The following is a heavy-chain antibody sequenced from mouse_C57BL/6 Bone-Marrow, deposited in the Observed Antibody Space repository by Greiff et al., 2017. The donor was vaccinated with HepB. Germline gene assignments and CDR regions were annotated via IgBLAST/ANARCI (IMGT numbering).Heavy chain of an antibody. D-gene: IGHD2-5*01. V-gene: IGHV5-6*01. CDR1: GFTFSSYG. Sequence: EVQGVESGGDLVKPGGSLKLSCAASGFTFSSYGMSWVRQTPDKRLEWVATISSGGSYTYYPDSVKGRFTISRDNAKNTLYLQMSSLKSEDTAMYYCARPSYYSNYYAMDYWGQGTSVTVSS. CDR2: ISSGGSYT. J-gene: IGHJ4*01. CDR3: ARPSYYSNYYAMDY.